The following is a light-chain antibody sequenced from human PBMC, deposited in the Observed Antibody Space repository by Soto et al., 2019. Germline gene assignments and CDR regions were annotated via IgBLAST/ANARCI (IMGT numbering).Light chain of an antibody. V-gene: IGLV2-8*01. J-gene: IGLJ3*02. CDR2: DVN. Sequence: QSALTQPPSASGSPGQSLTISCTGTSSDVGAHNYVSWYQQNPGKAPKLMLYDVNKRPSGVPDRLSGSKSGNTAFLTVSGLQAEDEADYYCSSYAGGNNWVFGGGTKLTVL. CDR1: SSDVGAHNY. CDR3: SSYAGGNNWV.